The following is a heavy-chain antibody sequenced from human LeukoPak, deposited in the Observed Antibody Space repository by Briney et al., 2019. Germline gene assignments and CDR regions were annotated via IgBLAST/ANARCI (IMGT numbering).Heavy chain of an antibody. CDR3: AREAFYGSGNLHFDY. J-gene: IGHJ4*02. D-gene: IGHD3-10*01. CDR1: GFTFSDYY. CDR2: ISSSGSTI. Sequence: GGSLRLSCAASGFTFSDYYMSWIRQAPGKGLEWVSYISSSGSTIYYADSVKGRFTISRDNAKNSPYLQMNSLRAEDTAVYYCAREAFYGSGNLHFDYWGQGTLVTVSS. V-gene: IGHV3-11*01.